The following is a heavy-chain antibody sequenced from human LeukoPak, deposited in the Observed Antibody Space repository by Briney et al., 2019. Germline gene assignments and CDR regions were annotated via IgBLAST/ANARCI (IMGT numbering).Heavy chain of an antibody. J-gene: IGHJ4*02. CDR2: IYYSGST. D-gene: IGHD3-16*01. Sequence: RSETLSLSCTVSRVALSGYYWSSVRQPPGRGRGCVGYIYYSGSTNYKPSLKSRVTISVDTSKNQFSLKLSSVTAADTAVYYCARAVRPTLGKLDRWSQGTLVTVSS. CDR3: ARAVRPTLGKLDR. V-gene: IGHV4-59*01. CDR1: RVALSGYY.